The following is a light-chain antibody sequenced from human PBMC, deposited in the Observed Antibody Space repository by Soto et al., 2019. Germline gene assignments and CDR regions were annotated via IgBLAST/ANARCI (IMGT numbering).Light chain of an antibody. CDR2: GAS. V-gene: IGKV3-15*01. Sequence: EIVMTQSPGTLSVSPGERATLSCRASQSVGRNLACYQQKPGQAPRLLIYGASTRATGIPARFSGSGSETEFTLTISSLQSEDFAVYYCQQFYNWPRTFGQGTKVEIK. CDR3: QQFYNWPRT. CDR1: QSVGRN. J-gene: IGKJ1*01.